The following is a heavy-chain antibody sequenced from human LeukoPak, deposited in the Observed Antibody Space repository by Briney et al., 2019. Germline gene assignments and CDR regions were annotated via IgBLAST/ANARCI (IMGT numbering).Heavy chain of an antibody. V-gene: IGHV4-59*01. CDR3: ARAPYCSSTSCYFTPRYAFDI. Sequence: SETLSLTCTVSGGSISSYYWSWIRQPPGKGLEWIGYIYYSGSTNYNPSLKSRVTISVDTSKNQFSLKLSSVTAAATAVYYCARAPYCSSTSCYFTPRYAFDIWGQGTMVTVSS. CDR2: IYYSGST. D-gene: IGHD2-2*01. J-gene: IGHJ3*02. CDR1: GGSISSYY.